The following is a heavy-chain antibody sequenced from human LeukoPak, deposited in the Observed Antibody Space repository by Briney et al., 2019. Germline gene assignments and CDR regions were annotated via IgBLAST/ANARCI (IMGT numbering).Heavy chain of an antibody. Sequence: GGSLRLSCAASGLTFSSYGMHWVRQAPGQGLEWVAVIRYDGSNKYYADSVKGRFTISRDNSKNMLYLQMNSLRAEDTAVYYCASALDYYDNRDIDYWGQGSLVTVSS. D-gene: IGHD3-22*01. CDR3: ASALDYYDNRDIDY. J-gene: IGHJ4*02. V-gene: IGHV3-33*01. CDR1: GLTFSSYG. CDR2: IRYDGSNK.